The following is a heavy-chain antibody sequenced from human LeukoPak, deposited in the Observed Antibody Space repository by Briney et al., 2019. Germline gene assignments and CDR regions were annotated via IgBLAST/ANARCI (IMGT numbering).Heavy chain of an antibody. CDR1: GGSISSYY. CDR3: ARLYRATDAFDI. D-gene: IGHD1-26*01. CDR2: IYYSGST. Sequence: SETLSLTCTVSGGSISSYYWSWIRQPPGKGLEWIGYIYYSGSTNYNPSLRSRVTISVDTSKNQFSLKLSSVTAADTAVYYCARLYRATDAFDIWGQGTMVTVSS. J-gene: IGHJ3*02. V-gene: IGHV4-59*08.